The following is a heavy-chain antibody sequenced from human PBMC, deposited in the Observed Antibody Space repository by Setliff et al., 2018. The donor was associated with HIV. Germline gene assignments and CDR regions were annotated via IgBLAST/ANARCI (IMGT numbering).Heavy chain of an antibody. V-gene: IGHV4-59*11. CDR1: GGSISSHY. CDR3: ASTVITGYFQH. J-gene: IGHJ1*01. CDR2: IYYSGST. D-gene: IGHD4-4*01. Sequence: SETLSLTCTVSGGSISSHYWSWIRQPPGKGLEWIGSIYYSGSTNYNPSLKRRVTISVDTSKNQFSLKLSSVTAADTAVYYCASTVITGYFQHWCQGTLVTVSS.